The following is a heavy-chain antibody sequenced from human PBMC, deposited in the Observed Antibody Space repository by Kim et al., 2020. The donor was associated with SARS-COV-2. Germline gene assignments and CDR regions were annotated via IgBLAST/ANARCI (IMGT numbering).Heavy chain of an antibody. V-gene: IGHV4-31*03. CDR3: ARGAGDYGERTFDY. CDR1: GGSISSGGYY. J-gene: IGHJ4*02. Sequence: SETLSLTCTVSGGSISSGGYYWSWIRQHPGKGLEWIGYIYYSGSTYYNPSLKSRVTISVDTSKNQFSLKLSSVTAADTAVYYCARGAGDYGERTFDYWGQGTLVTVSS. D-gene: IGHD4-17*01. CDR2: IYYSGST.